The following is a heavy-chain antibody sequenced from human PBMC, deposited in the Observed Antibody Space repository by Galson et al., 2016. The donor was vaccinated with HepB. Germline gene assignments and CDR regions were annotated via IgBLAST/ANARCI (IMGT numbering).Heavy chain of an antibody. V-gene: IGHV3-30*03. D-gene: IGHD6-19*01. CDR1: GITFSSFG. CDR2: ISYDGTNK. Sequence: SLRLSCAASGITFSSFGMHWVRQAPGKGLEWVAAISYDGTNKFYTDSVKGRFTFSRDNAKNTLYLQMNSLRAEDTAVYYCAREAEEGYGMDVWGHGTTVTVSS. CDR3: AREAEEGYGMDV. J-gene: IGHJ6*02.